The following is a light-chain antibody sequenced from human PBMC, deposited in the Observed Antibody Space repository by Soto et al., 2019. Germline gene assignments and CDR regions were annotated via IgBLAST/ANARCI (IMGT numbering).Light chain of an antibody. Sequence: QSVLTQPASVSGSPGQSSTISCTGTSSDVGDYNYVSWYQQHPGKAPKLMIYEVSNRPSGVSNRFSGSKSGNTASLTISGLQAEDEADYYCSSYASSSTLYVFGTGTKLTVL. CDR2: EVS. J-gene: IGLJ1*01. CDR3: SSYASSSTLYV. CDR1: SSDVGDYNY. V-gene: IGLV2-14*01.